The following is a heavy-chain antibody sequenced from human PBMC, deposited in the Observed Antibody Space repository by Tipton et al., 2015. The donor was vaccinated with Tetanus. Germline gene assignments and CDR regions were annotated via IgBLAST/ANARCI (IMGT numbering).Heavy chain of an antibody. V-gene: IGHV4-34*01. Sequence: TLSLTCAVYGGSFSGYYWSWIRQPPGKGLEWIGEINHSGSTNYNPSLKSRVTISVDTSKNQFSLKLSSVTAADTAVYYRAGGGYSSGIYWYFDLWGRGTLVPVSS. J-gene: IGHJ2*01. D-gene: IGHD6-19*01. CDR3: AGGGYSSGIYWYFDL. CDR2: INHSGST. CDR1: GGSFSGYY.